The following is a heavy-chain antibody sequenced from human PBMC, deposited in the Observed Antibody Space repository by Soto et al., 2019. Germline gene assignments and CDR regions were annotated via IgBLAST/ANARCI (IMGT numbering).Heavy chain of an antibody. D-gene: IGHD3-22*01. CDR2: MYYCGST. CDR1: GGSISSGGYY. V-gene: IGHV4-31*03. J-gene: IGHJ4*02. CDR3: ASGGSYYYDSSGYYGDY. Sequence: SETLALTRTVSGGSISSGGYYWSWIRQHPGEGLAWIGFMYYCGSTYYNPSLKSRFTISVDTSKHQFSLKLSSVTASATAVYYCASGGSYYYDSSGYYGDYWGQGTLVTVSS.